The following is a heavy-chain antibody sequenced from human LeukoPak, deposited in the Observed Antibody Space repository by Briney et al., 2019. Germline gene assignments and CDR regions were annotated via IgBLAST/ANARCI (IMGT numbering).Heavy chain of an antibody. Sequence: PGESLKISCKGSGYSFTSYWIGWVRQMPGKGLEWVGITYPDDSETRYSPSFQDQVTISADKSISTAYLQWSSLKASDTAMYYCARHYPGGDYFIDYWGQGTLVTVSS. CDR1: GYSFTSYW. CDR2: TYPDDSET. CDR3: ARHYPGGDYFIDY. V-gene: IGHV5-51*01. D-gene: IGHD4-17*01. J-gene: IGHJ4*02.